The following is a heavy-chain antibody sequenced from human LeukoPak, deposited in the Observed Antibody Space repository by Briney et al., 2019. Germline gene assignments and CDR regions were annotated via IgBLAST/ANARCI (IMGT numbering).Heavy chain of an antibody. CDR2: INPSGGST. D-gene: IGHD3-10*01. V-gene: IGHV1-46*01. CDR3: AREWGDYYGSGTQNYFDY. CDR1: GYTFTSYY. J-gene: IGHJ4*02. Sequence: ASVKVSCKASGYTFTSYYMHWVRQAPGQGLEWTGIINPSGGSTSYAQKFQGRVTMTRDMSTSTVYMELSSLRSEDTAVYYCAREWGDYYGSGTQNYFDYWGQGTLVTVSS.